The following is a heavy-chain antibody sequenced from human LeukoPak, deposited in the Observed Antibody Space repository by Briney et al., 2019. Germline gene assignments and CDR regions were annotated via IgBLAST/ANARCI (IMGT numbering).Heavy chain of an antibody. Sequence: PGGSLRLSCAGSGFTFSNYWVHWVRQAPGKGLVWVSRINVEGTRTDYADSVRGRFTISRDNSKNTLYLQMNSLRAEDTAVYYCAKDQQSGYDGPNFDYWGQGTLVTVSS. CDR2: INVEGTRT. D-gene: IGHD5-12*01. CDR1: GFTFSNYW. J-gene: IGHJ4*02. V-gene: IGHV3-74*01. CDR3: AKDQQSGYDGPNFDY.